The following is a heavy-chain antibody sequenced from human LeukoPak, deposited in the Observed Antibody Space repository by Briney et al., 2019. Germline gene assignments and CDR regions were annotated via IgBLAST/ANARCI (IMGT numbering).Heavy chain of an antibody. CDR2: IIPIFGTA. Sequence: SVKVSCKASGGTFSSYAISWVRQAPGQGLEWMGGIIPIFGTANYAQKFQGRVTITADESTSTAYMELSSLRSEDTAVYYCATLGYGFWSGYYIWFDPWGQGTLVTVSS. CDR3: ATLGYGFWSGYYIWFDP. D-gene: IGHD3-3*01. V-gene: IGHV1-69*13. CDR1: GGTFSSYA. J-gene: IGHJ5*02.